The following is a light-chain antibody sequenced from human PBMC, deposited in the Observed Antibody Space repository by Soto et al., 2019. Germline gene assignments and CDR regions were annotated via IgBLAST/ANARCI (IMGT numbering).Light chain of an antibody. CDR2: DVT. Sequence: QSVLTQPASVSGSPGQSITISCTGTSSDVGGYNYVSWYQQHPGKDPKLMIYDVTNRPSGVSNRFSGSKSGNTASLNISGLQAEDEADAYCSSYTRRSTPLVFGGGTKRTVL. CDR3: SSYTRRSTPLV. CDR1: SSDVGGYNY. J-gene: IGLJ3*02. V-gene: IGLV2-14*01.